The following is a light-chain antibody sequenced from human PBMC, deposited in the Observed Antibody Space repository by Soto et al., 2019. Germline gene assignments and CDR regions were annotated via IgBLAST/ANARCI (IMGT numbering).Light chain of an antibody. J-gene: IGKJ5*01. CDR1: QSVNSY. CDR2: AAS. V-gene: IGKV3-11*01. CDR3: QHYGGSPLT. Sequence: ETVLTQSPATLSLSPGERATLSCGASQSVNSYLAWYQQKPGQAPRLLIYAASNRATGIPARFSGSGSGTDFTLTISSLEPEDFAVYYCQHYGGSPLTFGQGTRLEIK.